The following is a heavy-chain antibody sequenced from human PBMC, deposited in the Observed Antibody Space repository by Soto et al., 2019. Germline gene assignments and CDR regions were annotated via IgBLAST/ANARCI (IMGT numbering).Heavy chain of an antibody. V-gene: IGHV1-18*01. CDR1: GYTFTSYG. J-gene: IGHJ6*03. CDR2: ISAYNGNT. Sequence: QVQLVQSGAEVKKPGASVKVSCKASGYTFTSYGISWVRQAPGQGLEWMGWISAYNGNTNYAQKLQGRVTMTTDTSTSTAYMELRSLRSDDTAVYYCARDKGDYIWGSYRPNYCYDMDVWGKGTTVTVSS. CDR3: ARDKGDYIWGSYRPNYCYDMDV. D-gene: IGHD3-16*02.